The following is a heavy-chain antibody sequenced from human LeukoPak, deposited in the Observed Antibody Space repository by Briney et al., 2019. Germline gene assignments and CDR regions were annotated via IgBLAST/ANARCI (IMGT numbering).Heavy chain of an antibody. J-gene: IGHJ4*02. Sequence: ASVKVSCKASGYTFTGYGISWVRQAPGHGLEWMGWISAYNGNTNYAQKLQGRVTMTTDTSTSTAYMELRSLRSDDTAVYYCARDLSRYYYDSSGYPDYWGQGTLVTVSS. CDR3: ARDLSRYYYDSSGYPDY. V-gene: IGHV1-18*01. D-gene: IGHD3-22*01. CDR1: GYTFTGYG. CDR2: ISAYNGNT.